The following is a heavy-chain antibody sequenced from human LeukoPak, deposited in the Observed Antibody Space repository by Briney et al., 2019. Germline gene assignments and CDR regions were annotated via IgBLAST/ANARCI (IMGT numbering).Heavy chain of an antibody. V-gene: IGHV4-31*03. D-gene: IGHD3-3*01. J-gene: IGHJ3*02. CDR1: GGSFTSGGYY. CDR2: IYYSGST. CDR3: ARADDGAFDI. Sequence: SETLSLTCTVSGGSFTSGGYYWTWIRQHPGKGLEWIGYIYYSGSTYYNPSLKSRVTISLGTSKNQFSLKLSSVTAADTAVYYCARADDGAFDIWGQGTMVTVSS.